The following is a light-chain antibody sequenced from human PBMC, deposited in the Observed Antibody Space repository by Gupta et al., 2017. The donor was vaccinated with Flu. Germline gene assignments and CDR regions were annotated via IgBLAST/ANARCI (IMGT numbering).Light chain of an antibody. CDR3: RQRVQLPYT. Sequence: DIVLTQTPLSLSVTPGQPASISCKSSQSLLHSDGRTYLDWFLRRPGQPPQLLIYEVSNRGSGVPNKFSGSGSGTDFTLEISRVEAEDVGVYYCRQRVQLPYTFGQGTKLEI. CDR1: QSLLHSDGRTY. J-gene: IGKJ2*01. V-gene: IGKV2D-29*01. CDR2: EVS.